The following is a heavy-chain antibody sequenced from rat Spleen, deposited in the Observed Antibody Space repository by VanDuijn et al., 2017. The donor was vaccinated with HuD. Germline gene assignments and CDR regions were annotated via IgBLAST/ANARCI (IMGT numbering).Heavy chain of an antibody. CDR2: TSNDGGNT. J-gene: IGHJ3*01. Sequence: EVQLVESGGGLVQPGRSLKLSCAASAFTFSDYGMAWVRQAPQKGLEGVASTSNDGGNTYYRDSVKGRFTISRNNAENTVYLQMNSLRSEETANYYCAKENFGTTFAHWGQGTLVTVSS. D-gene: IGHD1-10*01. V-gene: IGHV5S13*01. CDR3: AKENFGTTFAH. CDR1: AFTFSDYG.